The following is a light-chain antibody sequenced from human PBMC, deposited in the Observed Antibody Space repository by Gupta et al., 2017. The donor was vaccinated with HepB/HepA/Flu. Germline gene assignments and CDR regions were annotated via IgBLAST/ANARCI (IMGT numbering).Light chain of an antibody. CDR3: SSFTSTSTDVV. CDR1: SSDVGRYRY. J-gene: IGLJ2*01. V-gene: IGLV2-14*03. CDR2: HVS. Sequence: QSALTQPASVSGSPGQSITISCTGASSDVGRYRYVSWYQQHPGKAPKLIIYHVSDRPPGVSNRFSGSKSGNTASLTISGLQPEDEAHYSCSSFTSTSTDVVFGGGTKLTVL.